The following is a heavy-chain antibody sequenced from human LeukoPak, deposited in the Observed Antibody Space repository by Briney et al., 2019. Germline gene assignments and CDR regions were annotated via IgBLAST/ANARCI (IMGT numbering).Heavy chain of an antibody. Sequence: GGSLRLSCAASGFTFSSYGMHWVRQAPGKGLEWVAVISYDRRNKYYADSVKGRFTISRDNSKNTLYLQMNSLRAEDTAVYYCAKRGPYYYDSSGYHDAFDIWGQGTMVTVSS. V-gene: IGHV3-30*18. CDR3: AKRGPYYYDSSGYHDAFDI. CDR2: ISYDRRNK. J-gene: IGHJ3*02. D-gene: IGHD3-22*01. CDR1: GFTFSSYG.